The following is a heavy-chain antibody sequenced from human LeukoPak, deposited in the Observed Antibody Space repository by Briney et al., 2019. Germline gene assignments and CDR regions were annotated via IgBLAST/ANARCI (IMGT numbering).Heavy chain of an antibody. CDR2: IKQDGSEK. V-gene: IGHV3-7*01. CDR3: ARACGGDCSLLQADFDY. J-gene: IGHJ4*02. CDR1: GFTFSDYY. Sequence: GGSLRLSCAASGFTFSDYYMSWIRQAPGKGLEWVANIKQDGSEKYYVDSVKGRFTISRDNAKNSLYLQMNSLRAEDTAVYYCARACGGDCSLLQADFDYWGQGTLVTVSS. D-gene: IGHD2-21*02.